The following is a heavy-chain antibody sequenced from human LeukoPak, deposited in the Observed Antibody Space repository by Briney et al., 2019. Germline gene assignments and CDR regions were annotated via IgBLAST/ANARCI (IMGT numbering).Heavy chain of an antibody. J-gene: IGHJ6*03. D-gene: IGHD1-26*01. V-gene: IGHV3-21*01. Sequence: PGGSLRLSCAASGFIFTNYAMSWVRQAPGKGLEWVSAISGSGGNTYYADSVKGRFTISRDNAKNSLYLQINSLRAEDTAVYYCARDPYSGGYGDYYYYYMDVWGKGTTVTISS. CDR1: GFIFTNYA. CDR2: ISGSGGNT. CDR3: ARDPYSGGYGDYYYYYMDV.